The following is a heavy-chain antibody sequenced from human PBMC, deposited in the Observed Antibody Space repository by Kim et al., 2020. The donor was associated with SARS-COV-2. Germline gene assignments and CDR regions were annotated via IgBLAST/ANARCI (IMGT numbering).Heavy chain of an antibody. V-gene: IGHV1-8*01. D-gene: IGHD6-13*01. CDR3: ARATALNSSSWYGGWYYYYYYMDV. J-gene: IGHJ6*03. CDR1: GYTFTSYH. CDR2: LNPNSCNT. Sequence: AAVKVSCKASGYTFTSYHINWVRQATGQGLEWMGWLNPNSCNTGYAQKFQGRVTMTRNTSINTAYIELSTLRSEDTAVYYCARATALNSSSWYGGWYYYYYYMDVWGKGTTVTVSS.